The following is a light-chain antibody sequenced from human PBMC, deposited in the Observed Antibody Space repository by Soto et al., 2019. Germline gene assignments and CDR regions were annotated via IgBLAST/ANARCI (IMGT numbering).Light chain of an antibody. J-gene: IGKJ4*01. V-gene: IGKV3-11*01. CDR1: PSVSNS. CDR2: DAS. CDR3: QQRNKWPPVT. Sequence: ESVLTQSPATLSLSPGERATLSCRAIPSVSNSLAWYQHKPGQAPRLLIYDASNRATGVPTRFSGSGSGTDFTLTISSLEPEDFAVYYCQQRNKWPPVTFGGGPRVEIK.